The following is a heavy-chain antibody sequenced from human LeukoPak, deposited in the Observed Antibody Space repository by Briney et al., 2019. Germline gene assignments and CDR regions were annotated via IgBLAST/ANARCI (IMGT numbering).Heavy chain of an antibody. J-gene: IGHJ3*02. CDR3: ARAFRGIFGVFEAFDI. Sequence: SETLSLTCTVSGYSISSGYYWGLSRPPPGEVLEWIGIIYHSGRTDYTPSLKRRVTISEDTSKNQFSLKLSSVTAADTAVYYCARAFRGIFGVFEAFDIWGQGTMVTVSS. CDR1: GYSISSGYY. D-gene: IGHD3-3*01. V-gene: IGHV4-38-2*02. CDR2: IYHSGRT.